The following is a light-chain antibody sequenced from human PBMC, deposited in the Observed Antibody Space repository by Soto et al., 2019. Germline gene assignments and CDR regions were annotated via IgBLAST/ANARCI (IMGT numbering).Light chain of an antibody. CDR2: YDS. J-gene: IGLJ3*02. CDR3: QVWDSSSVLGV. Sequence: SYELTQPPSVSVAPGKTASITCGGNNIGSKSVHWYQQKPGQAPVLVIYYDSDRPSGIPERFSGSNSGNTATLTISRVEAGDEADYYCQVWDSSSVLGVFGGGTKLTVL. CDR1: NIGSKS. V-gene: IGLV3-21*04.